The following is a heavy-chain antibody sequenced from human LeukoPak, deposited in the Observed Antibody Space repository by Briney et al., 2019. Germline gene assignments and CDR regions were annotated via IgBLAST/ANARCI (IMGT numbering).Heavy chain of an antibody. Sequence: ASVKVSCKASGYTFTSYDINWVRQATGQGLEWMGWMNPNSGNTGYAQKFQGRVTMTRNTSISTAYMELSSLRSEDTAVYYCATGFLGGYDFWSGYYTGFDPWGQGTLVTVSS. J-gene: IGHJ5*02. CDR2: MNPNSGNT. CDR3: ATGFLGGYDFWSGYYTGFDP. V-gene: IGHV1-8*01. CDR1: GYTFTSYD. D-gene: IGHD3-3*01.